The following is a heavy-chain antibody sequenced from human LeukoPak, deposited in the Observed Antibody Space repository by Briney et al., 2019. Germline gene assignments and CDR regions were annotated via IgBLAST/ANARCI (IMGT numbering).Heavy chain of an antibody. D-gene: IGHD2/OR15-2a*01. J-gene: IGHJ3*02. CDR3: ARVSMSDAFDI. CDR2: IYSGGST. CDR1: GFTVSSNY. Sequence: GGSLRLSCAASGFTVSSNYMSWVRQAPGKGLEWVSIIYSGGSTFYADSVKGRFTISRDNSKNTLYLQMNSLRAEDTAVYFCARVSMSDAFDIWGRGIMVIVSS. V-gene: IGHV3-66*01.